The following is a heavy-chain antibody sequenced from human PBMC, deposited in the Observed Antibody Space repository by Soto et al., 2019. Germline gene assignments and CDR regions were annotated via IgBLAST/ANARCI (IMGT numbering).Heavy chain of an antibody. D-gene: IGHD2-15*01. CDR2: IVVGSGNT. CDR1: GCTFTSSS. Sequence: SVKVSCKASGCTFTSSSVQWVRQARGQRLEWIGWIVVGSGNTNYAQKFQERVTITRDMSTSTAYMELSSLRSEDTAVYYCAADQGFRLLLEGVLYYYYGMDVWGQGTTVTFSS. CDR3: AADQGFRLLLEGVLYYYYGMDV. J-gene: IGHJ6*02. V-gene: IGHV1-58*01.